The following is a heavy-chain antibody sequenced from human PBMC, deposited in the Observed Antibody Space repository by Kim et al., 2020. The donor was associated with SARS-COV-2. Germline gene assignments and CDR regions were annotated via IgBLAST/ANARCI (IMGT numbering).Heavy chain of an antibody. Sequence: GGSLRLSCAASGFTFSSYSMNWVRQAPGKGLEWVSSISSSSSYIYYADSVKGRFTISRDNAKNSLYLQMNSLRAEDTAVYYCARVELRYFDWLLSPFDYWGQGTLVTVSS. CDR3: ARVELRYFDWLLSPFDY. D-gene: IGHD3-9*01. CDR1: GFTFSSYS. V-gene: IGHV3-21*04. J-gene: IGHJ4*02. CDR2: ISSSSSYI.